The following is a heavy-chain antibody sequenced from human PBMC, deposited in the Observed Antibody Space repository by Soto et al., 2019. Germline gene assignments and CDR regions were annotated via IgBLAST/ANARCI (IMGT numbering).Heavy chain of an antibody. Sequence: ASVKVSCKASGYTFTSYAMHWVRQAPGQRLEWMGWINAGNGNTKYSQKFQGRVTITRDTSASTAYMELSSLRSEDTAVYYCAKTLRVEMDCSSTSCYLCDYLGQGTLVTVSS. CDR1: GYTFTSYA. D-gene: IGHD2-2*01. V-gene: IGHV1-3*01. J-gene: IGHJ4*02. CDR3: AKTLRVEMDCSSTSCYLCDY. CDR2: INAGNGNT.